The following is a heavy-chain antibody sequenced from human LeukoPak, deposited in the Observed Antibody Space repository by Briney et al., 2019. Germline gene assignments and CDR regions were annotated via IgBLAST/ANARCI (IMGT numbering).Heavy chain of an antibody. J-gene: IGHJ3*02. CDR3: AKDREYSYVYDAFDI. V-gene: IGHV3-23*01. Sequence: PGGSLRLSCAASGFTFSTYAMSWVRQAPGKGLDWVSAISSSGGYTYYADSVKGRFTISRDNSKNTLFLQMNTLRAEDTAIYYCAKDREYSYVYDAFDIWGQGTLVTVSS. CDR2: ISSSGGYT. CDR1: GFTFSTYA. D-gene: IGHD3-16*01.